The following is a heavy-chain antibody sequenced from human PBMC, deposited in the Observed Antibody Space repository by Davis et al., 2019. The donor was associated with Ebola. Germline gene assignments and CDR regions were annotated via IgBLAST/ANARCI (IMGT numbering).Heavy chain of an antibody. CDR1: GYSFTDHF. CDR2: INTNTGTP. V-gene: IGHV7-4-1*02. Sequence: ASVKVSCKASGYSFTDHFINWVRQAPGQGLEWMGWINTNTGTPTFAQDFTGRFDFSLDTSVNTAYLQITSLKAEDTAVYYCARTLGLRSVLWGQGTLVTVSS. J-gene: IGHJ4*02. CDR3: ARTLGLRSVL. D-gene: IGHD3/OR15-3a*01.